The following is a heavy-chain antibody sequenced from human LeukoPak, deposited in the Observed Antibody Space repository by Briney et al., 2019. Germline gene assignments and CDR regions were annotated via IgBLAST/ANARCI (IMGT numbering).Heavy chain of an antibody. J-gene: IGHJ5*02. CDR2: IYVDGRTT. CDR3: IRDFRSADL. Sequence: GGSLRLSCAASGFTFSSYSMNWVRQAPGKGLEWVSRIYVDGRTTNYADSVKGRFTISRDNAKNTVYLEMNSLSVEDTATYYCIRDFRSADLWGQGTLVTVTS. CDR1: GFTFSSYS. V-gene: IGHV3-74*01.